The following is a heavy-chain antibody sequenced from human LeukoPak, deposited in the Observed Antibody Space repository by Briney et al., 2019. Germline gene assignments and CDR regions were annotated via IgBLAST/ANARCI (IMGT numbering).Heavy chain of an antibody. J-gene: IGHJ4*02. Sequence: PGGSLRLSCAASGFTFSSYWMSWVRQAPGKGLEWVANIKQDGSEKYYVDSVKGRFTISRDNAKNSLYLQMNSLRAEDTAVYYCAKDPYTPLVRQQLSPPGVGGQGTLVTVSS. CDR1: GFTFSSYW. D-gene: IGHD6-13*01. V-gene: IGHV3-7*01. CDR2: IKQDGSEK. CDR3: AKDPYTPLVRQQLSPPGV.